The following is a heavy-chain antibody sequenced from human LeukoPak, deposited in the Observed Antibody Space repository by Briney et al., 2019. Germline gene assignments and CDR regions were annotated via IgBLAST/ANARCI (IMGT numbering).Heavy chain of an antibody. CDR3: ARWSYDILTGYPADYYGMDV. CDR1: GGTFISYA. J-gene: IGHJ6*02. Sequence: SVKVSCKASGGTFISYAISWVRQAPGQGLEWMGGIIPIFGTANYAQKFQGRVTITADESTSTAYMELSSLRSEDTAVYYCARWSYDILTGYPADYYGMDVWGQGTTVTVSS. D-gene: IGHD3-9*01. CDR2: IIPIFGTA. V-gene: IGHV1-69*13.